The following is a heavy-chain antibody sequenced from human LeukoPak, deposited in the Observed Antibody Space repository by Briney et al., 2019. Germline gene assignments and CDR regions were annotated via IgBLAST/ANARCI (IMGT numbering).Heavy chain of an antibody. CDR2: INPNSGGT. V-gene: IGHV1-2*02. D-gene: IGHD3-16*02. J-gene: IGHJ4*02. CDR3: ARGLGQITFGGVIVGY. CDR1: GYTFTGYY. Sequence: ASVKVSCKASGYTFTGYYMHWVRQAPGQGLEWMGWINPNSGGTNYAQKFQGRVTMTRDTSISTAYMELSRLRSDDTAVYYCARGLGQITFGGVIVGYWGQGTLVTVSS.